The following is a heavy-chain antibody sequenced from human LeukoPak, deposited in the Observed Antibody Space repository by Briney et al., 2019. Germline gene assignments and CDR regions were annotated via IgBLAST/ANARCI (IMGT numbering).Heavy chain of an antibody. CDR3: ARDSAMVRGVVPYYYAMDV. CDR1: GYTFSNYY. D-gene: IGHD3-10*01. Sequence: APVKDSCKASGYTFSNYYIHWVRQAPGQGLAWMAIINPGGGSTKYAQKFQGSLTMTRDTSTRTVYLELSSLRTEDTAVHYCARDSAMVRGVVPYYYAMDVWGQGTTVTVSS. V-gene: IGHV1-46*01. J-gene: IGHJ6*02. CDR2: INPGGGST.